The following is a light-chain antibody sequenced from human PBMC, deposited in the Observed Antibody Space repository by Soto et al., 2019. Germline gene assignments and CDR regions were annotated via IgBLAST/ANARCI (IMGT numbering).Light chain of an antibody. CDR2: AAS. V-gene: IGKV3-11*01. J-gene: IGKJ5*01. CDR1: QSVSNY. CDR3: LQRADWHKIT. Sequence: EIVLTQSPATLSLSPGERATLSCRASQSVSNYLAWYQQKPGQAPRLLIYAASDRATGIPARFSGSGSGTDFTLTISSLEPEDFGIFYCLQRADWHKITFGQGTRLEI.